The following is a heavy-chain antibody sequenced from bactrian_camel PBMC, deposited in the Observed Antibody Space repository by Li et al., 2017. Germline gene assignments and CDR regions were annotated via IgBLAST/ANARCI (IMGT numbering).Heavy chain of an antibody. V-gene: IGHV3S54*01. D-gene: IGHD3*01. Sequence: HVQLVESGGGSVQAGGSLRLSCSASGDTGNLNSMAWFRQAPGNEREAVAAIYIGGESTYAPDSVKDRFTVSQDNAKNSLILQMTNLKPEDSGMYYCGAGKAYGWCNGGYSSNYLGQGTQGTV. J-gene: IGHJ4*01. CDR3: GAGKAYGWCNGGYSSNY. CDR2: IYIGGEST. CDR1: GDTGNLNS.